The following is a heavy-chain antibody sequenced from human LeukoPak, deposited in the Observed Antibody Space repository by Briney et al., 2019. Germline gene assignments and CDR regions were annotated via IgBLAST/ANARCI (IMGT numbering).Heavy chain of an antibody. Sequence: ASVKVSCKISGYTLSELSMHWVRQAPGKGLEWMGGFDPEEGETVYAQKFLGRVTMTEDRSTDTAYMGLNRLRSEDTAVYYCATGYPIHYWGQGALVTVSS. D-gene: IGHD1-1*01. CDR1: GYTLSELS. V-gene: IGHV1-24*01. CDR3: ATGYPIHY. CDR2: FDPEEGET. J-gene: IGHJ4*02.